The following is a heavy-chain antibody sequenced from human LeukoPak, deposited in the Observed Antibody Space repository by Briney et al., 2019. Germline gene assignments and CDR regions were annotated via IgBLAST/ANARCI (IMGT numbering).Heavy chain of an antibody. D-gene: IGHD3-10*01. CDR1: GFTFSSYS. Sequence: PGGSLRLSCAASGFTFSSYSMNWVRQAPGKGLEWVSAISGSGGSTYYADSVKGRFTISRDNSKNTLYLQMNSLRAEDTAVYYCAKKKFGERGYNWFDPWGQGTLVTVSS. V-gene: IGHV3-23*01. CDR2: ISGSGGST. J-gene: IGHJ5*02. CDR3: AKKKFGERGYNWFDP.